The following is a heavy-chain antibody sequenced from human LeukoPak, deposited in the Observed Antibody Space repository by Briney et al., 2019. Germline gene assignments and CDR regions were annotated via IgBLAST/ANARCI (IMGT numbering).Heavy chain of an antibody. J-gene: IGHJ4*02. CDR3: ARRSTDLDY. V-gene: IGHV1-2*02. CDR2: INPSSGAT. D-gene: IGHD5/OR15-5a*01. CDR1: GYTFTGYN. Sequence: GASVRVSCKASGYTFTGYNIYWVRQAPGQGLEWMAWINPSSGATLYAQKFRGKVTTTRDTAITTAYMELNSLTCDDTAIYYCARRSTDLDYWGQGTLVTVSS.